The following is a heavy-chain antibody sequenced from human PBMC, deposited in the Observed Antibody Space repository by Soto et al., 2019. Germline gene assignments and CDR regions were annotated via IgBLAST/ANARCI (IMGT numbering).Heavy chain of an antibody. D-gene: IGHD2-2*01. J-gene: IGHJ5*02. CDR2: IYYSGST. CDR3: AREAYSADKSAINWFDP. V-gene: IGHV4-59*01. Sequence: SETLSLTCTVSGDSINTYSWTWIRQPPGKGLEWIGYIYYSGSTNYNPSLKSRVAMSVDASKNQFSLNLSSVTAADTAVYYCAREAYSADKSAINWFDPWGQGTLVTVSS. CDR1: GDSINTYS.